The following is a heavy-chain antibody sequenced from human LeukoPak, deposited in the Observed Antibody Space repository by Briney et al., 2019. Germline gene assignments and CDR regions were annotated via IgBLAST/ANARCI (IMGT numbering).Heavy chain of an antibody. CDR2: IIPIFGTA. CDR1: GGTFSSYA. J-gene: IGHJ4*02. V-gene: IGHV1-69*05. Sequence: SVKVSCKASGGTFSSYAISWVRQAPGQGLEWMGRIIPIFGTANYAQKFQGRVTITTDESTSTAYMELSSLRSEDTAVYYCARDLQQAPYYFDYWGQGTLVTVSS. D-gene: IGHD5-18*01. CDR3: ARDLQQAPYYFDY.